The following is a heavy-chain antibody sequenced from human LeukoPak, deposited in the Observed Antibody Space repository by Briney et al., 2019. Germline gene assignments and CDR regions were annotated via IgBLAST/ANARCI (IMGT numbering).Heavy chain of an antibody. CDR3: AKNLNGGNTHSDY. J-gene: IGHJ4*02. D-gene: IGHD4-23*01. Sequence: GGSLRLSCAASGFIFSSYAMNWVRQAPGKGLEWVSTISGGDTSTFYADSVKGRFTISRDNSKNTLYLQMNNLRAEDTAVYYCAKNLNGGNTHSDYWGQGTLVTVSS. CDR1: GFIFSSYA. V-gene: IGHV3-23*01. CDR2: ISGGDTST.